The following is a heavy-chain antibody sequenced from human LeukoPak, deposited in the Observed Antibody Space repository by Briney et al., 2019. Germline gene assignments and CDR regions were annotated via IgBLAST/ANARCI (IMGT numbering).Heavy chain of an antibody. D-gene: IGHD4-11*01. CDR3: ARDNGDYRSIYYYMDV. CDR1: GGSINGGGSY. V-gene: IGHV4-31*03. CDR2: IYYSWSS. J-gene: IGHJ6*03. Sequence: PSETLSLTCTVSGGSINGGGSYWSWIRQHPGKGLEWIGCIYYSWSSYYNPSLKSRVTLSLDTSKNQFSLKLSSVTAADTAVYYCARDNGDYRSIYYYMDVWGKGTTVTVSS.